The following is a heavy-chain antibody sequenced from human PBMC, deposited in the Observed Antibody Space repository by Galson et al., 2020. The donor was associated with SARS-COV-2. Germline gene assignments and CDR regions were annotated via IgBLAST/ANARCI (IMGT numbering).Heavy chain of an antibody. Sequence: SETLSLTCAVYGGSFSGYYWSWIRQPPGKGLEWIGEINHSGSTNYNPSLKSRVTISVDTSKNQFSLKLSSVTAADTAVYYCARGLRFLEWLLFTPELYYYYMDVWGKGTTVTVSS. J-gene: IGHJ6*03. V-gene: IGHV4-34*01. D-gene: IGHD3-3*01. CDR2: INHSGST. CDR3: ARGLRFLEWLLFTPELYYYYMDV. CDR1: GGSFSGYY.